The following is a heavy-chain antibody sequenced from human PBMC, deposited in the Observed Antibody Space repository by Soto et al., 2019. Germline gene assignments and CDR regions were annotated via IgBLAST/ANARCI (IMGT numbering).Heavy chain of an antibody. CDR1: GGSFSGYY. J-gene: IGHJ6*02. CDR3: ARVGRAGECDFWSGYVYYYYGMDV. V-gene: IGHV4-34*01. Sequence: SETLSLTCAVYGGSFSGYYWSWIRQPPGKGLEWIGEINHSGSTNYNPSLKSRVTISVDTSKNQFSLKLSSVTAADTAVYYCARVGRAGECDFWSGYVYYYYGMDVWGQGTTVTVSS. CDR2: INHSGST. D-gene: IGHD3-3*01.